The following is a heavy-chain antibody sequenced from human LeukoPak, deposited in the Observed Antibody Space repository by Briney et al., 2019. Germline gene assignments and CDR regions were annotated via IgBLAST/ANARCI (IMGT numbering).Heavy chain of an antibody. Sequence: SDTLSLTCTVSGGSISSYYWSWIRQPPGKGLEWIGYISYSGSTNSSPSLKSRVTISVDTSKNQFSLKLSSVTAAETAVYYCARVENYGSGSSEYWFDPWGQGTLVTVSS. CDR1: GGSISSYY. D-gene: IGHD3-10*01. J-gene: IGHJ5*02. CDR3: ARVENYGSGSSEYWFDP. CDR2: ISYSGST. V-gene: IGHV4-59*07.